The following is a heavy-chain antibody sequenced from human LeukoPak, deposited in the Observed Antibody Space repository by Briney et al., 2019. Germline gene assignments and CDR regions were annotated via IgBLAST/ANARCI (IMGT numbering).Heavy chain of an antibody. V-gene: IGHV3-7*01. CDR2: IKQDGSEK. CDR3: ARGGHNWNDVPYYFDY. J-gene: IGHJ4*02. Sequence: PGGSLRLSCAASGFTFSSYWMSWVRQAPGKGLEWVANIKQDGSEKSYVDSVQGRFTISRDNAKNSLYLQMNSLRAEDTAVYYCARGGHNWNDVPYYFDYWGQGTLVTVSS. CDR1: GFTFSSYW. D-gene: IGHD1-1*01.